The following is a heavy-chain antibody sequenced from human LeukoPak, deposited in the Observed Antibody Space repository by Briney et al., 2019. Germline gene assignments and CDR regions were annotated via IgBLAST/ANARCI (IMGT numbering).Heavy chain of an antibody. Sequence: PGGSLRLSCAASGFTVSSNYMSWVRQAPGKGPEWVSVIYSDESTYYAAYVKGRFTISRDNSQNTLYLQMNSLSPEDTAVYYCGRGLRTSYGPLVMDGMDVWGQGTTVTVSS. CDR1: GFTVSSNY. CDR3: GRGLRTSYGPLVMDGMDV. CDR2: IYSDEST. V-gene: IGHV3-66*01. J-gene: IGHJ6*02. D-gene: IGHD3-22*01.